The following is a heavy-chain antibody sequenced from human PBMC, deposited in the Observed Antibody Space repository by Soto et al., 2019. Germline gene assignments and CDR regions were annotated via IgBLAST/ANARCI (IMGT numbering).Heavy chain of an antibody. J-gene: IGHJ4*02. Sequence: QVQLVQPGAEVKKPGASVKFSCKASGYIFTNFYIHWVRQAPGQGLEWIGIINPNGGSTXXXXXXXXXXXXXXXXXXSTVYMDLSSLRSEDTAVYYCTRGLASGDYWGQGTLITVSS. D-gene: IGHD6-6*01. CDR1: GYIFTNFY. V-gene: IGHV1-46*03. CDR2: INPNGGST. CDR3: TRGLASGDY.